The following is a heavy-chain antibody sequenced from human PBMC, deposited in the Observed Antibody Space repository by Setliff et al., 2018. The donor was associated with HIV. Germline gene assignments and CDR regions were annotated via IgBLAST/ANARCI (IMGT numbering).Heavy chain of an antibody. J-gene: IGHJ3*02. V-gene: IGHV4-61*09. D-gene: IGHD3-3*01. CDR1: GGSINSGSYY. CDR2: IYTSGST. Sequence: PSETLSLTCTVSGGSINSGSYYWSWIRQPAGKGLEWIGHIYTSGSTNYNPSLKSRVTISVATSKNQFSLKLTSVTAADTAVYYCARAPYYDFWSGYLSLTNLHVFDIWGQGTMVTVSS. CDR3: ARAPYYDFWSGYLSLTNLHVFDI.